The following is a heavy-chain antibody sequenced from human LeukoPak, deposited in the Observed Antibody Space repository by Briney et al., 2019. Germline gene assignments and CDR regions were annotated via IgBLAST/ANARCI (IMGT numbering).Heavy chain of an antibody. CDR3: AKDESTGGFAPGYFYGMDV. CDR1: GFRFDDYG. CDR2: ISWSGTTT. D-gene: IGHD3-16*01. Sequence: GRSLRLSCVVSGFRFDDYGMHWVRQAPGKGLEWVSGISWSGTTTGYADSVKGRFTISRDSAKNSLYLQMDSLRVEDTGLYYCAKDESTGGFAPGYFYGMDVWGQGTTVTVSS. V-gene: IGHV3-9*01. J-gene: IGHJ6*02.